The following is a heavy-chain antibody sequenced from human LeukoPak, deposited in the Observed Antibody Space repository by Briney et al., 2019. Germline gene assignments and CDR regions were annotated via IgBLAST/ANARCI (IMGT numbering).Heavy chain of an antibody. CDR2: IKEDGSEK. CDR3: ARRYYDNFDY. D-gene: IGHD3-22*01. Sequence: GRSLRLSCAASGFTFSSYGMHWVRQAPGKGLEWVANIKEDGSEKYYVDSVKGRFTISRDNAKNSLYLQMNSLRAEDTAVYYCARRYYDNFDYWGQGTLVTVSS. J-gene: IGHJ4*02. V-gene: IGHV3-7*01. CDR1: GFTFSSYG.